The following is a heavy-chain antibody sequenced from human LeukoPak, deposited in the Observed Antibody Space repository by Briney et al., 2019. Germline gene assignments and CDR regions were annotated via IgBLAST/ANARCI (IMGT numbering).Heavy chain of an antibody. CDR1: GGSFSSYY. Sequence: PSETLSLTCAVYGGSFSSYYWSWIRQPPGKGLEWIGYIYYSGSTNYNPSLKSRVTISVDTSKNQFSLKLSSVTAADTAVYYCGGSSSRPFVFDCWGQGTLVTVSS. J-gene: IGHJ4*02. V-gene: IGHV4-59*08. CDR2: IYYSGST. CDR3: GGSSSRPFVFDC. D-gene: IGHD6-13*01.